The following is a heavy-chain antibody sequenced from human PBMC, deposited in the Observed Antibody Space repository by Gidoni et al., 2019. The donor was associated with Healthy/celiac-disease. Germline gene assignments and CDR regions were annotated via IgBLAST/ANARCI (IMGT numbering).Heavy chain of an antibody. J-gene: IGHJ6*02. V-gene: IGHV3-21*01. CDR3: ARTVGATDPPYYYYYGMDV. D-gene: IGHD1-26*01. CDR2: ISSSSSYI. Sequence: EVQLVESGGGLVKPGGSLRLSCAVSGVTFSSYSMNWVRQAPGKGLEWVSSISSSSSYIYYADSVKGRFTISRDNAKNSLYLQMNSLRAEDTAVYYCARTVGATDPPYYYYYGMDVWGQGTTVTVSS. CDR1: GVTFSSYS.